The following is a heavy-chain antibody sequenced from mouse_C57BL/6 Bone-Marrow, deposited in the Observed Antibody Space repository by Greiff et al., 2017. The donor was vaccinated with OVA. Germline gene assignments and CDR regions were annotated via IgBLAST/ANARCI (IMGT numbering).Heavy chain of an antibody. Sequence: QVQLKQSGPGLVQPSQSLSITCTVSGFSLTSYGVHWVRQSPGKGLEWLGVIWSGGSTDYNAAFISSLSISKDNSKSQFIFEMNSLQADDTAIYYCARNSAYHWYFDVWGTGTTVTVSS. CDR2: IWSGGST. CDR3: ARNSAYHWYFDV. J-gene: IGHJ1*03. CDR1: GFSLTSYG. V-gene: IGHV2-2*01. D-gene: IGHD2-10*01.